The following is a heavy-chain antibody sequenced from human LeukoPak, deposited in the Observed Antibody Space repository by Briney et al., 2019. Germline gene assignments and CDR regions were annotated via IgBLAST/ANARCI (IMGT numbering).Heavy chain of an antibody. CDR1: GFTFSSYT. V-gene: IGHV3-21*01. D-gene: IGHD3-22*01. J-gene: IGHJ4*02. CDR2: ISSSSSYM. CDR3: AKESHITMIVVVITTPLDY. Sequence: GGSLRLSCAASGFTFSSYTMNWVRQAPGKGLEWVSSISSSSSYMSYADSMKGRFTISRDNAKNSLFLQMNSLRAEDTAVYYCAKESHITMIVVVITTPLDYWGQGTLVTVSS.